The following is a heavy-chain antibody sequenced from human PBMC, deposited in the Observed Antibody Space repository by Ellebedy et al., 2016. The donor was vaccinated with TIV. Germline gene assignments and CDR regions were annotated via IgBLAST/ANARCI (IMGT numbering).Heavy chain of an antibody. CDR1: GFTFDDYA. Sequence: SLKISCAASGFTFDDYAMHWVRQAPGKGLEWVSGIRWNSGSIGYADSVKGRFTISRDNAKNSLYLQMNSLRAEDTALYYCAKGRGGGSDSSSPRYYFDYWGLGTLVTVSS. CDR3: AKGRGGGSDSSSPRYYFDY. J-gene: IGHJ4*02. CDR2: IRWNSGSI. D-gene: IGHD3-22*01. V-gene: IGHV3-9*01.